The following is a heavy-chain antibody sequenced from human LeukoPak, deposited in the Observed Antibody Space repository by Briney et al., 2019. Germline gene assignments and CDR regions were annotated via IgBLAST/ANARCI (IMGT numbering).Heavy chain of an antibody. D-gene: IGHD2-8*01. Sequence: SETLSLTCTVSGGSISSGSYYWTWIRQPAGKGLEWIGRISTTGSSNYNPSLKSRVTASLDTSKNEFSLKLTSVTAADTAVYYCVGGTPSRYYYYYLDVWGRGTTVTVSS. J-gene: IGHJ6*03. CDR3: VGGTPSRYYYYYLDV. CDR1: GGSISSGSYY. CDR2: ISTTGSS. V-gene: IGHV4-61*02.